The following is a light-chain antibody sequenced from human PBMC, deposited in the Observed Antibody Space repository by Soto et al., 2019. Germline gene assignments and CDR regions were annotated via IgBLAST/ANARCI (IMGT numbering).Light chain of an antibody. Sequence: EIVMTQSPPTLSVSPGERATLSCRASPSVGSTLAWYRQRPGQAPRLLIYDASNRPTGVPARFSGSGSGTEFSLTISSLQAEDVAVYSCQQYGDWPGAFGGGTKVEIK. CDR2: DAS. CDR1: PSVGST. CDR3: QQYGDWPGA. V-gene: IGKV3D-15*01. J-gene: IGKJ4*01.